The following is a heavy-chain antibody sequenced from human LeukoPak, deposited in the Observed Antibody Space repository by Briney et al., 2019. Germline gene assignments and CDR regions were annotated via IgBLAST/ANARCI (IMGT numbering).Heavy chain of an antibody. D-gene: IGHD5-12*01. Sequence: ASVKVSCKASGYTFTGYYMHWVRQAPGQGLEWMGWINPNSGGTNYAQKFQGRVTMTRDTSISTAHMELSRLRSDDTAVYYCARSGHSGYEAPYYYYYMDVWGKGTTVTVSS. CDR3: ARSGHSGYEAPYYYYYMDV. V-gene: IGHV1-2*02. CDR2: INPNSGGT. CDR1: GYTFTGYY. J-gene: IGHJ6*03.